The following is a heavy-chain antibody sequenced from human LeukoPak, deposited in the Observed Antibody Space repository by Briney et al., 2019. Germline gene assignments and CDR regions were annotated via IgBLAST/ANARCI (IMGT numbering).Heavy chain of an antibody. D-gene: IGHD6-19*01. CDR3: AAAGPYSSGWHFDY. Sequence: GGSLRLSCAASGFTFGSYGMHWVRQAPGKGLEWVAVISYDGSNKYYADSVKGRFTISRDNSKNTLYLQMNSLRAEDTAVYYCAAAGPYSSGWHFDYWGQGTLVTVSS. V-gene: IGHV3-30*03. J-gene: IGHJ4*02. CDR2: ISYDGSNK. CDR1: GFTFGSYG.